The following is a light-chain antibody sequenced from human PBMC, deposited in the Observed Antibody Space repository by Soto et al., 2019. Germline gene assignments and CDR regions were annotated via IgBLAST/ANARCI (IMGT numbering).Light chain of an antibody. Sequence: EIVLTQSPATLSLSPGERVTLSCRASQSINRYLAWYQQKPGQAPRLLIYVASERATGVPARFSGSGSGTDFTLTISSLEPEDFAVYYCQERTDWPLTFGGGTKVEIK. CDR3: QERTDWPLT. V-gene: IGKV3-11*01. CDR1: QSINRY. J-gene: IGKJ4*01. CDR2: VAS.